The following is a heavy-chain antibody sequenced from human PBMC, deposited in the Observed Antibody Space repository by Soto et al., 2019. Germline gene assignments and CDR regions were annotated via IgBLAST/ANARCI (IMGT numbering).Heavy chain of an antibody. J-gene: IGHJ5*02. Sequence: SETLSLTCTVSGGSISSYYWSWIRQPPGKGLEWIGYIYYSGSTNYNPSLKSRVTISVDTSKNQFSLKLSSVTAADTAVYYCARDSSSWYRALRGWFDPWGQATLVTVSS. CDR2: IYYSGST. CDR1: GGSISSYY. CDR3: ARDSSSWYRALRGWFDP. V-gene: IGHV4-59*01. D-gene: IGHD6-13*01.